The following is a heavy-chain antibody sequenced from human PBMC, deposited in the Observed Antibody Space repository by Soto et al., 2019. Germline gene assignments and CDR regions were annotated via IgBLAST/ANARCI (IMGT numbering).Heavy chain of an antibody. CDR3: ARASYDSSTYYLDY. D-gene: IGHD3-22*01. V-gene: IGHV4-30-4*01. Sequence: PSETLSLTCTVSGASISSGDYYWTWIRQPPGKGLEWIGSIYYSGSTYYNPSLKSRVTKSVDTSNNQFSPKLSSVTAADTAVYYCARASYDSSTYYLDYWGQGTLVTVSS. CDR1: GASISSGDYY. J-gene: IGHJ4*02. CDR2: IYYSGST.